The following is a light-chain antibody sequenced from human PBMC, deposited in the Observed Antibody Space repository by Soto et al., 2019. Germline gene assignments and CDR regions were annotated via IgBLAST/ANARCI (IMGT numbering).Light chain of an antibody. CDR1: QSVSSY. Sequence: EIVLTQSPATLSLSPGERATLSCRASQSVSSYLAWYQQKPGQAPRPLIYDASNRATSITARFSGCGSGTDLTLTKRTLVPENFAVYYCQESTNWPFTFGSGTKVAIK. J-gene: IGKJ3*01. CDR3: QESTNWPFT. V-gene: IGKV3-11*01. CDR2: DAS.